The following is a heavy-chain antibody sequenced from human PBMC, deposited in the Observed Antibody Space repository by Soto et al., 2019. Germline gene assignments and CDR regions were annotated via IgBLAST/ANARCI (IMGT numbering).Heavy chain of an antibody. CDR3: AHRGVSRWLDF. D-gene: IGHD6-13*01. CDR2: IYWDDDR. CDR1: GFSLSTRGVG. Sequence: QITLKESGPTLVKPTQTLTLTCTFSGFSLSTRGVGVGWIRQPPGKALEWLALIYWDDDRRYRPSLKTRLTSTKDTSKNQVVLTKTNRDPVDTATYSGAHRGVSRWLDFWGQGTLVTVSS. J-gene: IGHJ5*01. V-gene: IGHV2-5*02.